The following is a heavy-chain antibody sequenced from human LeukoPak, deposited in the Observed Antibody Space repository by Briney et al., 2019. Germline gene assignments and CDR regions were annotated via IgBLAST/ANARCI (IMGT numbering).Heavy chain of an antibody. CDR2: INHSGST. Sequence: SETLSLTCAVYGGSFSGYYWSWIRQPPGKGLEWIGEINHSGSTNYNPSLKSRVTISVDTSKNQFSLKLSSATAADTAVYYCARAQRGRRGYSTFDYWGQGTLVTVSS. V-gene: IGHV4-34*01. CDR3: ARAQRGRRGYSTFDY. CDR1: GGSFSGYY. D-gene: IGHD5-18*01. J-gene: IGHJ4*02.